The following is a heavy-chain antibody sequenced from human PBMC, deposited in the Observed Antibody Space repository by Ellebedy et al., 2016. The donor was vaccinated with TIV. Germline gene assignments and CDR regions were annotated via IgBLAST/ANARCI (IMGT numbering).Heavy chain of an antibody. Sequence: SGPTLVTPTETLTLTCTVSGFSLTNIIMGVSWFRQPPGKALEWLAHIFPNDKEYYTTSLKRRLTISKDTAKSQVVLTLSNMDPVDAATYYCARTLRYCGGDCSFLFDFWGQGTLVTVSS. V-gene: IGHV2-26*01. CDR3: ARTLRYCGGDCSFLFDF. CDR1: GFSLTNIIMG. D-gene: IGHD2-21*02. J-gene: IGHJ4*02. CDR2: IFPNDKE.